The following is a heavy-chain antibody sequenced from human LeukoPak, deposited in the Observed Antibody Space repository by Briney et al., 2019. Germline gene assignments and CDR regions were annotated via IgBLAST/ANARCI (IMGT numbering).Heavy chain of an antibody. V-gene: IGHV4-59*01. CDR1: GRSIGIYF. J-gene: IGHJ4*02. D-gene: IGHD6-13*01. CDR3: AGGDSSSWIDY. Sequence: PSQTLSLTCTVSGRSIGIYFWYWIRQPPGKGLEWIGNMYYSVSNNYNPSRKSRATIPVDSSKKQFSLKLSSVTAADADVYYCAGGDSSSWIDYWGQGTLVTVSS. CDR2: MYYSVSN.